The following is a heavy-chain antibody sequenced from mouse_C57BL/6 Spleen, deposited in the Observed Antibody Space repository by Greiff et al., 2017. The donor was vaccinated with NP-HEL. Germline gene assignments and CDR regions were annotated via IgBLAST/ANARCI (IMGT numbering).Heavy chain of an antibody. D-gene: IGHD2-3*01. J-gene: IGHJ2*01. CDR3: ARGGWLLHFDY. CDR1: GYTFTSYW. CDR2: IYPSDSET. Sequence: VQLQQPGAELVRPGSSVKLSCKASGYTFTSYWMDWVKQRPGQGLEWIGNIYPSDSETHYNQKFKDKATLTVDKSSSTAYMQLSSLTSEDSAVYYCARGGWLLHFDYWGQGTTLTVSS. V-gene: IGHV1-61*01.